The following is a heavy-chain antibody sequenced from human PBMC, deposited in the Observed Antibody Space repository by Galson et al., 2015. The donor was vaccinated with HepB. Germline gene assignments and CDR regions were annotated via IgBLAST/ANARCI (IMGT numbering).Heavy chain of an antibody. CDR2: IIPILGIT. V-gene: IGHV1-69*02. Sequence: SVKVSCKASGGTFSSYTVSWVRQAPGQGLEWMGRIIPILGITHSARKFQGRVTITADKSTSTAYMELSSLRSEDTAVYYCARGRYGSATYYNYSYYYYGMDVWGQGTTVTVSS. D-gene: IGHD3-10*01. J-gene: IGHJ6*02. CDR3: ARGRYGSATYYNYSYYYYGMDV. CDR1: GGTFSSYT.